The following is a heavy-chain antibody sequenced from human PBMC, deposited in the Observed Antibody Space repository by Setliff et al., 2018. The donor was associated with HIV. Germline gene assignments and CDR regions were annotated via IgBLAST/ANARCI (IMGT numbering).Heavy chain of an antibody. CDR1: GASFNNYY. D-gene: IGHD3-9*01. Sequence: SETLSLTCAVYGASFNNYYWSWIRQPSGRGLEWIGEINHSGGTNYNPSLKSRVTISVDTSKNQFSLRLSSMTAADTAVYYCARDSSRGYLDWLSLKYYYSYYIDVWGKGTTVTVSS. J-gene: IGHJ6*03. V-gene: IGHV4-34*01. CDR2: INHSGGT. CDR3: ARDSSRGYLDWLSLKYYYSYYIDV.